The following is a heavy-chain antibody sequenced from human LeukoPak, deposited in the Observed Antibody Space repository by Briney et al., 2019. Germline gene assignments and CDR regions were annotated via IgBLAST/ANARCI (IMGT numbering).Heavy chain of an antibody. CDR3: AKDSAVTEDYFDY. CDR1: GFTFSSYA. J-gene: IGHJ4*02. D-gene: IGHD4-17*01. V-gene: IGHV3-23*01. Sequence: GASLRLSCAASGFTFSSYAMSWVRQAPGKGLEWVSAISGSGGSTYYADSVKGRFTISRDNSKNTLYLQMNSLRAEDTAVYYCAKDSAVTEDYFDYWGQGTLVTVSS. CDR2: ISGSGGST.